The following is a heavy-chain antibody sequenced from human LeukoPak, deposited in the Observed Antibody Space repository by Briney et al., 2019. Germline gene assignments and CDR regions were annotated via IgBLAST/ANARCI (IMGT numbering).Heavy chain of an antibody. CDR3: ARDFWQWLIRVYYYYGMDV. CDR2: IKEDGSEK. V-gene: IGHV3-7*03. D-gene: IGHD6-19*01. J-gene: IGHJ6*04. Sequence: GGSLRLSCAASGFTFSRYWMSWVRQAPGKGLEWVASIKEDGSEKCYVDSVKGRFIISRDNAKNSLSLQMNSLRAGDTAVYYCARDFWQWLIRVYYYYGMDVWGKGTTVTVSS. CDR1: GFTFSRYW.